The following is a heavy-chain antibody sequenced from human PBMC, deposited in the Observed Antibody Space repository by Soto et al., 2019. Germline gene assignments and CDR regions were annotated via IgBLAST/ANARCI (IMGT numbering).Heavy chain of an antibody. J-gene: IGHJ3*02. D-gene: IGHD1-26*01. CDR3: ARADSGTDNTKWFDAFDI. CDR2: IYYSGST. Sequence: SETLSLTCTVSGGSISSSSYYWGWIRQPPGKGLEWIGSIYYSGSTYYNPSLKSRVTISVDTSKNQFSLKLSSVTAADTAVYYCARADSGTDNTKWFDAFDIWGQGTMVTVSS. V-gene: IGHV4-39*01. CDR1: GGSISSSSYY.